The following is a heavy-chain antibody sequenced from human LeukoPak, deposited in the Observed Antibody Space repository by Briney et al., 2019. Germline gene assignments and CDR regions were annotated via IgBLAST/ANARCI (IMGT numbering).Heavy chain of an antibody. Sequence: PGGSLRLSCAASGFNFRDYYTTWLRQAPAKGPEWISYISNSGSSIYYADTVKGRFTISRDNAKNSLYLQLNSLRAEDTAVYYCVRGRQRGTAPVDYWGQGTLVTVSS. D-gene: IGHD6-13*01. CDR1: GFNFRDYY. J-gene: IGHJ4*02. CDR3: VRGRQRGTAPVDY. V-gene: IGHV3-11*01. CDR2: ISNSGSSI.